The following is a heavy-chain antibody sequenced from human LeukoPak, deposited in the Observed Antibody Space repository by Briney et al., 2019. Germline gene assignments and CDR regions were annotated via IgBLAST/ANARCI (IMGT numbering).Heavy chain of an antibody. V-gene: IGHV3-21*01. CDR2: INSSGSYI. D-gene: IGHD3-22*01. J-gene: IGHJ4*02. Sequence: GGSLRLSCAASGFTFSSYSMNWVRQAPGKGLEWVSSINSSGSYISYADSVRGRFTISRDNAKNSLYLQMNSLRAEDTAVYYCARDNWGDGGYYRTLDYWGQGTLVTVSS. CDR3: ARDNWGDGGYYRTLDY. CDR1: GFTFSSYS.